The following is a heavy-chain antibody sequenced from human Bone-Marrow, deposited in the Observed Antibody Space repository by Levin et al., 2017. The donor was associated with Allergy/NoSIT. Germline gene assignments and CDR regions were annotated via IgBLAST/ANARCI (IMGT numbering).Heavy chain of an antibody. Sequence: RGESLKISCRVSAFTTYWIGWVRQTPGKGLEWMGIIFFGDSDTKYSPSFQGQVNIPVDKSIRTAYLQWGSLKASDTATYYCATRVGSSSGFGLWGQGTMVTVSS. V-gene: IGHV5-51*01. CDR2: IFFGDSDT. CDR3: ATRVGSSSGFGL. J-gene: IGHJ3*01. D-gene: IGHD6-6*01. CDR1: AFTTYW.